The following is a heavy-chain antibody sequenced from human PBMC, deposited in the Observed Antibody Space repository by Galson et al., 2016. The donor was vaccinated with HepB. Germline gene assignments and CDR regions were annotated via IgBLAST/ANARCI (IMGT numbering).Heavy chain of an antibody. D-gene: IGHD2-21*02. Sequence: SLRLSCAASGFTFSNNEMNWVRRSPGKGLEWVSAIYSSGNTYYAESVKGRFAISRDTSKNTLYLQMNSLRVDDTAVYYCTGGVVVTTIDYWGQGTLVTVSS. J-gene: IGHJ4*02. V-gene: IGHV3-53*01. CDR1: GFTFSNNE. CDR2: IYSSGNT. CDR3: TGGVVVTTIDY.